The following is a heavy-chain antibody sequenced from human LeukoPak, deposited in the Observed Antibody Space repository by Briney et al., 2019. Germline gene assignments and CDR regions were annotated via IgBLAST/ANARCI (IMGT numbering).Heavy chain of an antibody. D-gene: IGHD3-10*01. CDR3: ARALPKRNWFDP. J-gene: IGHJ5*02. CDR1: GGSISSSSYY. Sequence: PSETLSLTCTVSGGSISSSSYYWGWLRQPPGKGLEWIGSIYYSGSTYYNPSLKSRVTISVDTSKNQFSLKLSSVTAADTAVYYCARALPKRNWFDPWGQGTLVTVSS. V-gene: IGHV4-39*01. CDR2: IYYSGST.